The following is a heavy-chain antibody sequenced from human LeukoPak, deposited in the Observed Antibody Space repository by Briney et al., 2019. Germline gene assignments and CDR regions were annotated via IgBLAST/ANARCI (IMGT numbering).Heavy chain of an antibody. CDR1: GGSFSGYY. CDR3: GSRRTAMFGVIKGPIDY. V-gene: IGHV4-34*01. Sequence: SETLSLTCAVYGGSFSGYYWSWIRQPPGKGLEWIGYIYYSGSTYYNPSLKSRVSISFDTSKNQFSLKLTSVTAADTAVYYCGSRRTAMFGVIKGPIDYWGQGTLVTVSS. D-gene: IGHD3-3*01. J-gene: IGHJ4*02. CDR2: IYYSGST.